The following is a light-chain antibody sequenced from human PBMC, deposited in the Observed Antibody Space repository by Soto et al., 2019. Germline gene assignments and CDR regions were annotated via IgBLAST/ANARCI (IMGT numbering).Light chain of an antibody. CDR2: RMS. V-gene: IGKV1-5*03. J-gene: IGKJ2*01. Sequence: DIQMTQFPSTLSASVGDRVTITCRASQTIRSDLAWYQQKPGKVPKLLIYRMSTLESGVPSRFSGSGYGTEFNLTISSLQPDDFAIYYCQQYDDHSFTFGEGTKLEIK. CDR3: QQYDDHSFT. CDR1: QTIRSD.